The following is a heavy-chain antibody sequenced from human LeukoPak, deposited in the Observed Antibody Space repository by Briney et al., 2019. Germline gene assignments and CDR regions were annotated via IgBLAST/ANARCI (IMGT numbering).Heavy chain of an antibody. V-gene: IGHV3-30*02. J-gene: IGHJ5*02. CDR3: AREARRPGGFDP. Sequence: PGGSLRLSCAASGFTFSSYGMHWVRQAPGEGLEWVAFIRYDGSNKYYADSVKGRFTISRDNSKNTLYLQMNSLRAEDTAVYYCAREARRPGGFDPWGQGALVTVSS. CDR2: IRYDGSNK. CDR1: GFTFSSYG.